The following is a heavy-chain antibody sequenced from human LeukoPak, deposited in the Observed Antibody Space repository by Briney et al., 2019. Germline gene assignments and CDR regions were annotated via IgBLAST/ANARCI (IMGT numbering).Heavy chain of an antibody. V-gene: IGHV1-69*01. D-gene: IGHD4-17*01. CDR2: IIPIFGTA. CDR1: GGTFSSYA. J-gene: IGHJ4*02. CDR3: ARGLMTTVTTLGY. Sequence: GASVKVSCKASGGTFSSYAISWVRQAPGQGLEWMGGIIPIFGTANYAQKFQGRVTITADESTSTAYMELSSLRSEDTAVYYCARGLMTTVTTLGYWGQGTLVTVSS.